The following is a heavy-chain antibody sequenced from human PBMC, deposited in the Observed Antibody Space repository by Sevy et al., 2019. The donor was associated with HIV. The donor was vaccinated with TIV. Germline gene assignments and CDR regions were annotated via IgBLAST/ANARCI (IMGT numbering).Heavy chain of an antibody. CDR3: ATGRGFGVVIIDYYGMDV. Sequence: GGSLRLSCAASGFTFSSYGMHWVRQAPGKGLEWVAVISYDGSNKYHADSVKGRFTISRDNSKNTLYLKMNSLRAEDTAVYYCATGRGFGVVIIDYYGMDVWGQGTTVTVSS. J-gene: IGHJ6*02. V-gene: IGHV3-30*03. CDR2: ISYDGSNK. D-gene: IGHD3-3*01. CDR1: GFTFSSYG.